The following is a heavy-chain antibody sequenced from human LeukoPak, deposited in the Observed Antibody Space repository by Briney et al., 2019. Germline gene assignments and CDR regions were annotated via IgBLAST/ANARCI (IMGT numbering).Heavy chain of an antibody. CDR1: GYTFTSYD. CDR3: ARGRYCSGGSCYTVWFDP. J-gene: IGHJ5*02. Sequence: ASVKVSCKASGYTFTSYDINWVRQATGQGLEWMGWMNPNSGNTGYAQKFQGRVTMTRNTSISTAYMELSSLRSEDTAVYYCARGRYCSGGSCYTVWFDPWGQGTLVTVSS. V-gene: IGHV1-8*01. CDR2: MNPNSGNT. D-gene: IGHD2-15*01.